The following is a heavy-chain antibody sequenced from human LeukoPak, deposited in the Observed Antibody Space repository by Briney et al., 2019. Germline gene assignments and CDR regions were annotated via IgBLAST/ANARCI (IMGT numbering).Heavy chain of an antibody. CDR3: ARDQASDYYDTSGYYYGFFDY. CDR2: IYSGGST. J-gene: IGHJ4*02. CDR1: RFTLSSYA. V-gene: IGHV3-66*01. Sequence: GGSLRLSCAASRFTLSSYAMSWVRQAPGKGLEWDSLIYSGGSTYYADSVKGRFTISRDNSKNTLYLQMNSLRAEDTAVYYCARDQASDYYDTSGYYYGFFDYWGQGTLVTVSS. D-gene: IGHD3-22*01.